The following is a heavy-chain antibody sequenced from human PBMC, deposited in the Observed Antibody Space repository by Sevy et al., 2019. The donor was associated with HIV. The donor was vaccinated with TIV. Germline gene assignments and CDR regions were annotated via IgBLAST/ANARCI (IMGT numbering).Heavy chain of an antibody. CDR3: ARVHGLVPAAIYPTHGMDI. CDR2: ITTYNRKT. CDR1: GYTFTNYG. V-gene: IGHV1-18*01. Sequence: ASVKVSCKASGYTFTNYGITWVRQAPGQGLEWMGWITTYNRKTNYVEKLQGRVTMTTDTSTSTAYMELRSLRSDDTAVYYSARVHGLVPAAIYPTHGMDIWGQGTTVTVSS. D-gene: IGHD2-2*01. J-gene: IGHJ6*02.